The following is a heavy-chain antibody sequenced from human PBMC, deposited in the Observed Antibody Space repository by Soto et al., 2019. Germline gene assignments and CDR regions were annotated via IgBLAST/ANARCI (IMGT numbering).Heavy chain of an antibody. CDR2: IYYSGST. CDR1: GGSISSYY. J-gene: IGHJ4*02. V-gene: IGHV4-59*01. Sequence: PSETLSLTCTVSGGSISSYYWSWIRQPPGKGLEWIGYIYYSGSTNYNPSLKSRVTISVDTSKNQFSLKLSSVTAADTAVHYCARGSQYYDFWSGFDYWGQGTLVTVSS. CDR3: ARGSQYYDFWSGFDY. D-gene: IGHD3-3*01.